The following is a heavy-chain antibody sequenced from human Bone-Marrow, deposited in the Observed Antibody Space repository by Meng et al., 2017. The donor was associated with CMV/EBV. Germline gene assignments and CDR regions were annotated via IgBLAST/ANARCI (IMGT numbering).Heavy chain of an antibody. CDR3: ASKIAPPRGYSGYGGDY. CDR2: ISSSSSYI. V-gene: IGHV3-21*01. J-gene: IGHJ4*02. Sequence: FTFSSYSMNWVRQAPGKGLEWVSSISSSSSYIYYADSMKGRLTIYRDNAKNTLYLQMNSLRAEDTAVYYCASKIAPPRGYSGYGGDYWGQGTLVTVSS. D-gene: IGHD5-12*01. CDR1: FTFSSYS.